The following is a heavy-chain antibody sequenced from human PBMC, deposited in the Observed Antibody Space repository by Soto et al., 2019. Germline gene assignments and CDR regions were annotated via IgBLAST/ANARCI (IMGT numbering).Heavy chain of an antibody. CDR1: GLTIGDYW. CDR2: IKKDGSEK. Sequence: EVQLVESGGGLVQPGGSLRLSCAASGLTIGDYWMNWVRQAPGKGLEWVANIKKDGSEKNYVDAVKGRFTISRDNAKNSLFLQMNSLRDEDTAVYYCAGGRGWESEFWGPGTHVTVSS. V-gene: IGHV3-7*05. CDR3: AGGRGWESEF. D-gene: IGHD6-19*01. J-gene: IGHJ4*02.